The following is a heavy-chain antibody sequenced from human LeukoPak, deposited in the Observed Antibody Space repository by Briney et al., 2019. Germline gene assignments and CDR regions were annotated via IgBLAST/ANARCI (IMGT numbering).Heavy chain of an antibody. CDR3: SPCGHAYDWFGP. CDR1: GATLNLSHA. V-gene: IGHV1-69*04. CDR2: TIPFLGAV. Sequence: SVKVSCKAFGATLNLSHAFIWARQAPGQGLQWMGRTIPFLGAVNYAQIFQGRVSFTADKTTSTLYMQLANLRPDDTTIYYCSPCGHAYDWFGPWGQGTLVTVSS. D-gene: IGHD5-12*01. J-gene: IGHJ5*02.